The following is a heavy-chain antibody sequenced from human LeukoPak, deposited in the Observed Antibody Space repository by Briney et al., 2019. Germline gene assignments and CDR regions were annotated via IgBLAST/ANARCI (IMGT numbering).Heavy chain of an antibody. V-gene: IGHV3-49*03. D-gene: IGHD3-22*01. J-gene: IGHJ4*02. Sequence: PGRSLRLSCTASGFTFGDCAMSWFRQAPGKGLEWVGFIRSKAYGGTTEYAASVKGRFTISRDDSKSIAYLQMNSLKTEDTAVYYCTSGYDSSGYFDYWGQGTLVTVSS. CDR2: IRSKAYGGTT. CDR1: GFTFGDCA. CDR3: TSGYDSSGYFDY.